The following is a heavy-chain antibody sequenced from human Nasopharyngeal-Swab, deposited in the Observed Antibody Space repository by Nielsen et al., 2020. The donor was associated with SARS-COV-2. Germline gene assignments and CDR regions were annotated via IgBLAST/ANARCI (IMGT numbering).Heavy chain of an antibody. J-gene: IGHJ3*01. CDR3: AKIQQLEPVIV. Sequence: GESLKISCAASGFTFSSYGMHWVRQAPGKGLEWVAVISYDGSNKYYADSVKGRFTISRDNSKNTLYLQMNSLRAEDTAVYYCAKIQQLEPVIVWGQGTVVTVTS. CDR2: ISYDGSNK. CDR1: GFTFSSYG. V-gene: IGHV3-30*18. D-gene: IGHD1-1*01.